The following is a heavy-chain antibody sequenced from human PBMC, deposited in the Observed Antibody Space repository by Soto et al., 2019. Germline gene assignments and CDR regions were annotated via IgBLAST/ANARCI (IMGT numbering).Heavy chain of an antibody. J-gene: IGHJ4*02. CDR1: GFTFSNYA. D-gene: IGHD3-22*01. CDR2: ITGTGGST. Sequence: EVQLLESGGGLVQPGGSLRLSCAASGFTFSNYAMSWVRQAPGKGLEWVSGITGTGGSTYYGDSVKGRFTISRDNSKKPLYLQMNSLRAEDTAVYYCAKDRGITMVVVTVLLDYWGQGTLVTVSS. CDR3: AKDRGITMVVVTVLLDY. V-gene: IGHV3-23*01.